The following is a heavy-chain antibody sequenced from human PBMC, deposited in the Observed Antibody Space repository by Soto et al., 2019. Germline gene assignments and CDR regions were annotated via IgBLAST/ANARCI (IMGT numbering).Heavy chain of an antibody. Sequence: QVQLVESGGGVVQPGRSLRLSCAASGFTFSSYGMHWVRQAPGKGLEWVAVISHDGSNKDYADSVKGRFTISRDNSKNTLYLQMDSLRAEDTAVYYCPRGRSGWYDSFDYWGQGTLVTVSS. CDR3: PRGRSGWYDSFDY. CDR1: GFTFSSYG. D-gene: IGHD6-19*01. J-gene: IGHJ4*02. V-gene: IGHV3-30*03. CDR2: ISHDGSNK.